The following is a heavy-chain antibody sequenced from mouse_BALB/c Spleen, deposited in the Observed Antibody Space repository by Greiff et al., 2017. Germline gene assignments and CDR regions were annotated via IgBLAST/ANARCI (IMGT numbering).Heavy chain of an antibody. CDR2: INPYNGDT. J-gene: IGHJ2*01. D-gene: IGHD2-4*01. CDR3: ARSDYDY. CDR1: GYLFTGYF. Sequence: EVKLQESGPELVKPGASVKISCKASGYLFTGYFMNWVMQSHGKSLEWIGRINPYNGDTFYNQKFKGKATLTVDKSSSTAHMELRSLASEDSAVYYCARSDYDYWGQGTTLTVSS. V-gene: IGHV1-20*02.